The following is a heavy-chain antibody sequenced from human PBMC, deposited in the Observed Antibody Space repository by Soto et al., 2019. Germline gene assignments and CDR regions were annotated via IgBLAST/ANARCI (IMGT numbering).Heavy chain of an antibody. CDR3: ERGGNWFDP. D-gene: IGHD3-10*01. Sequence: VRTALGKGLEWAANIDQGEGEKYYVDPVRGQFTISRDNTKNSLNLQMNSLRAEDTAIYYCERGGNWFDPWGQGTLVTVSS. CDR2: IDQGEGEK. V-gene: IGHV3-7*05. J-gene: IGHJ5*02.